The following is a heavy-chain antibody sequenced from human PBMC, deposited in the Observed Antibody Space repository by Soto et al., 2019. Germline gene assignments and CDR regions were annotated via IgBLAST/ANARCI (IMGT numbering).Heavy chain of an antibody. D-gene: IGHD2-2*01. J-gene: IGHJ5*02. V-gene: IGHV1-69*13. CDR1: GGTFSSYA. Sequence: GASVKVSCKASGGTFSSYAISWVRQAPGQGLEWMGGIIPIFGTANYAQKFQGRVTITADESTSTAYMELSSLRSGDTAVYYCARFRYCSRTSCYGGWFDPWGQGTLVTVS. CDR2: IIPIFGTA. CDR3: ARFRYCSRTSCYGGWFDP.